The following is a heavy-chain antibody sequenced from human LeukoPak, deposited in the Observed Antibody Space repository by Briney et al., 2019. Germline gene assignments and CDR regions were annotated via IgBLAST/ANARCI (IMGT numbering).Heavy chain of an antibody. CDR1: GLTFSLYS. Sequence: GGSLRLSCSASGLTFSLYSMHWVRQAPGEGLECVSGISTNGGSTYYADSVKGRFTISRDNSKNTLYLQMSTLRAEDTSVYYCVTELGIGGFDIWGQGTMVTVSS. CDR2: ISTNGGST. CDR3: VTELGIGGFDI. J-gene: IGHJ3*02. V-gene: IGHV3-64D*06. D-gene: IGHD7-27*01.